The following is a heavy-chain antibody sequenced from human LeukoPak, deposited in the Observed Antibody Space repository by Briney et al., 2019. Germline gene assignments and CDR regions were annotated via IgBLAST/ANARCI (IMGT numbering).Heavy chain of an antibody. CDR1: GFTFSSYW. V-gene: IGHV3-23*01. CDR2: IGGSGGNI. CDR3: AKEDSSGTRFEY. J-gene: IGHJ4*02. Sequence: GGSLRLSCAASGFTFSSYWMGWVRQAPGKGLEWVAGIGGSGGNIKYADSVKGRFTISRDNSRNILYLQMNSLRAEDTAVYHCAKEDSSGTRFEYWGRGSLVTVSS. D-gene: IGHD3-22*01.